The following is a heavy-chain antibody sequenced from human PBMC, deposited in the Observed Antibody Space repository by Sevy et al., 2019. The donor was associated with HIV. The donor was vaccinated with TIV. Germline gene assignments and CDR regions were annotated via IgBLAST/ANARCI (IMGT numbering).Heavy chain of an antibody. CDR2: FDPEDGET. CDR3: ATTNDYYVNSGDPFDY. J-gene: IGHJ4*02. D-gene: IGHD3-22*01. Sequence: ASVKVSCKVSGYTLTKLSMHWVRQAPGKGLEWMGSFDPEDGETIHAQRFQGRLSMTEDTSTETAYMEMSSLNSEDTAVYYCATTNDYYVNSGDPFDYWGQGSLVTVSS. V-gene: IGHV1-24*01. CDR1: GYTLTKLS.